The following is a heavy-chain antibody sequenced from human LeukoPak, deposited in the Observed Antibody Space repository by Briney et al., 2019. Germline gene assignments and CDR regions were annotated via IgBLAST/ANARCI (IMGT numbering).Heavy chain of an antibody. Sequence: ASVKVSCKASGYTFTGYYIHWVRQAPGQGLEWMGWINPKSGATKYAQKFQGRVTMTRDRPISTAYMELSRLRSDDTAVYLCARDGSIAALVYFDYWGQGTLVTVSS. CDR1: GYTFTGYY. CDR3: ARDGSIAALVYFDY. V-gene: IGHV1-2*02. CDR2: INPKSGAT. J-gene: IGHJ4*02. D-gene: IGHD6-6*01.